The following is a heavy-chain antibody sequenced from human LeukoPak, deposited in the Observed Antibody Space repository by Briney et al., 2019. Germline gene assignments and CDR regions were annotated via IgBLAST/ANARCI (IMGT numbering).Heavy chain of an antibody. CDR1: GFTFSSAW. Sequence: GGSLGLSWPASGFTFSSAWLSWVRQAPGKGLEWVGRIKSKAESGTTDYAATVKARSPITRDNSQKMRYLPMNSPNTEDTHVYYCTTGFPWRGGALVSVSS. CDR2: IKSKAESGTT. J-gene: IGHJ5*02. CDR3: TTGFP. V-gene: IGHV3-15*01.